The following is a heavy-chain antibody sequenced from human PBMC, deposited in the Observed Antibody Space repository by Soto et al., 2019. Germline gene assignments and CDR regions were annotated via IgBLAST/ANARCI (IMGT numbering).Heavy chain of an antibody. CDR2: IYHSGST. CDR1: GGSISSSNW. J-gene: IGHJ3*02. CDR3: ARGEEAVAGDDAFDI. Sequence: SETLSLTCAVSGGSISSSNWWSWVRQPPGKGLEWIGEIYHSGSTNYNPSLKSRVTISVDKPKNQFSLKLSSVTAADTAVYYCARGEEAVAGDDAFDIWGQGTMVTVSS. D-gene: IGHD6-19*01. V-gene: IGHV4-4*02.